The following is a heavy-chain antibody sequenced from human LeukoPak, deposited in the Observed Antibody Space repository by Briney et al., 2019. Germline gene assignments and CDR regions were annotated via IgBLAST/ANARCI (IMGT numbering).Heavy chain of an antibody. J-gene: IGHJ3*02. CDR3: ARVGYYGGSFDI. Sequence: PSETLSLTCTVSGGSISSYYWSWTRQPPGKGLEWIGYIYYSWSTNYNPALKSRVTISVDTSKNQFSLKLSSVTAADTAVYYCARVGYYGGSFDIWGQGTMVTVSS. CDR1: GGSISSYY. V-gene: IGHV4-59*01. D-gene: IGHD4-17*01. CDR2: IYYSWST.